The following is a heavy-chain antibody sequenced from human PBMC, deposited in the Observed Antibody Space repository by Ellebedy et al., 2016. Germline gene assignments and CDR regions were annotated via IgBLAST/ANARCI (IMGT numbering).Heavy chain of an antibody. CDR1: GYTFTNFA. Sequence: ASVKVSCKASGYTFTNFAMHWVRQAPGQSLEWMGWINAGNGNTKYSQKFQGRVTITRDTSASTACMELNSLRSEDTAVYYCARDHQGSWLVNGGAGYWGQGTLVTVSS. D-gene: IGHD6-19*01. V-gene: IGHV1-3*01. CDR3: ARDHQGSWLVNGGAGY. CDR2: INAGNGNT. J-gene: IGHJ4*02.